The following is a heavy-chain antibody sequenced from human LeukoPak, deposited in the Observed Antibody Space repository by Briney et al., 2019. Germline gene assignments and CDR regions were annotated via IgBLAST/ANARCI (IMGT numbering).Heavy chain of an antibody. CDR3: ARDLSHSGSR. CDR2: IIPILGIA. Sequence: TVKVSCKASGGTFSSYAISWVRQAPGQGLEWMGRIIPILGIANYAQKFQGRVTITADKSTSTAYMELSSLRSEDTAVYYCARDLSHSGSRWGQGTLVTVSS. CDR1: GGTFSSYA. V-gene: IGHV1-69*04. J-gene: IGHJ4*02. D-gene: IGHD1-26*01.